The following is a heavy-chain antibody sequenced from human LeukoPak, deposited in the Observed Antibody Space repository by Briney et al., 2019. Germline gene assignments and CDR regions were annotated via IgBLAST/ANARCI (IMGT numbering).Heavy chain of an antibody. CDR3: AKWGIAARHFDY. Sequence: GGSLRLSCAASGFTFSSYAMSWVRQAPGKGLEWVSAISGSGGSTYYADSVKCRFTISRDNSKNTLYLQMNSLRAEDTAVYYCAKWGIAARHFDYWGQGTPVTVSS. D-gene: IGHD6-6*01. V-gene: IGHV3-23*01. CDR1: GFTFSSYA. J-gene: IGHJ4*02. CDR2: ISGSGGST.